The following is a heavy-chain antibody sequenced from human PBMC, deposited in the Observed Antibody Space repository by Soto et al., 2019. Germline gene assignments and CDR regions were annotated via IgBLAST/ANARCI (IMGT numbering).Heavy chain of an antibody. Sequence: QVQLVQSGAEVKKPGASVKVSCKASGYTFTSYTMHWVRQAPGQRIEWMGWINAGNGNTKYSQKFQGRVTISRDTSASTAYMELSSLRSEETALYYCARDPANSLTGQFDYWGQGTLVTVSS. CDR1: GYTFTSYT. CDR2: INAGNGNT. V-gene: IGHV1-3*01. J-gene: IGHJ4*02. D-gene: IGHD3-9*01. CDR3: ARDPANSLTGQFDY.